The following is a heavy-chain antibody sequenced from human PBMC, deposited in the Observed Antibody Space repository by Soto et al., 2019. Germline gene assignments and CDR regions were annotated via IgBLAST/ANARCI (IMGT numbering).Heavy chain of an antibody. CDR1: GGSISSYY. CDR2: IYTSGST. Sequence: SETLSLTCTVSGGSISSYYWSWIRQPAGKGLEWIGRIYTSGSTNYNPSLKSRVTMSVDTSKNQFSLKLSSVTAADTAVYYCARASLTNNSHNHTNRYYFDYWGQGTLVTVSS. CDR3: ARASLTNNSHNHTNRYYFDY. D-gene: IGHD2-8*01. J-gene: IGHJ4*02. V-gene: IGHV4-4*07.